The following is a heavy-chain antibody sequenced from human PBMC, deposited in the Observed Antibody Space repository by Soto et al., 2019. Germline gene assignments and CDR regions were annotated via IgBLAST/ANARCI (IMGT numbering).Heavy chain of an antibody. CDR1: RFTFSSYS. D-gene: IGHD3-10*02. CDR3: ARAIGRGCSGYYYYMDV. V-gene: IGHV3-21*01. Sequence: EVQLVESGGGLVKPGGSLRLSCAASRFTFSSYSTNWVRQAPGKGLEWVSSISSSSSYIYYADSVKGRFTISRDNAKNSLYLQMNSLRAEDTAVYYCARAIGRGCSGYYYYMDVWGKGTTVTVSS. J-gene: IGHJ6*03. CDR2: ISSSSSYI.